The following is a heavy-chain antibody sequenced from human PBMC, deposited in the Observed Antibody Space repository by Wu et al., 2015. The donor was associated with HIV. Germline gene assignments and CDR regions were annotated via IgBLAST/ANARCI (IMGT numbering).Heavy chain of an antibody. CDR2: INPNSGGT. J-gene: IGHJ4*02. D-gene: IGHD1-20*01. V-gene: IGHV1-2*02. CDR1: GYTFTGYY. Sequence: QVQLVQSGAEVKKPGASVKVSCKASGYTFTGYYMHWVRQAPGQGLEWMGWINPNSGGTNYAQKFQGRVTMTRDTSISTAYMELSRLRSDDTAVYYCARGGKLSPVTTPDITGTTSPSDYWGQGNPGSPSPQ. CDR3: ARGGKLSPVTTPDITGTTSPSDY.